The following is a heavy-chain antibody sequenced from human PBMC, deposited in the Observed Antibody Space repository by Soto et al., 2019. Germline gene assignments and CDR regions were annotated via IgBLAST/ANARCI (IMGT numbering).Heavy chain of an antibody. D-gene: IGHD6-13*01. V-gene: IGHV3-7*05. CDR1: GFTFSSYW. CDR2: IKQDGSEK. CDR3: AKDQGSSWYEIDY. Sequence: GGSLRLSCAASGFTFSSYWMSWVRQAPGKGLEWVANIKQDGSEKWYVGSVKGRFTISRDNSKNTLYLQMNSLRAEDTAVYYCAKDQGSSWYEIDYWGQGTLVTVSS. J-gene: IGHJ4*02.